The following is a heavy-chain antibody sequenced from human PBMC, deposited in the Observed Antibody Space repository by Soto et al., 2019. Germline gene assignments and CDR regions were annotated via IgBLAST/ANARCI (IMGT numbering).Heavy chain of an antibody. CDR1: AFTFSNYA. CDR2: VSGSGGRT. D-gene: IGHD6-25*01. V-gene: IGHV3-23*01. J-gene: IGHJ4*02. CDR3: AKRARDGYTSPIDY. Sequence: EVQLLESGGDLVQPGGSLRLSCAASAFTFSNYAMNWVRQAPGKGLEWVSGVSGSGGRTNYADSVKGRFTISRDNSKNTLYLQMNSLRAEDTAVYYCAKRARDGYTSPIDYWGQGTLVTVSS.